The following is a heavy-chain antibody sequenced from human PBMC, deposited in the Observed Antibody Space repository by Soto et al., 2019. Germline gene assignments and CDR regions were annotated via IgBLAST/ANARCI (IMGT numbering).Heavy chain of an antibody. CDR3: TTDQPALPLGIGDPFDY. D-gene: IGHD7-27*01. CDR1: GFTFSNAW. Sequence: GGSLRLSCAASGFTFSNAWMSWVRQAPGKGLEWVGRIKSKTDGGTTDYAAPVKGRFTITRDDSKNTLYLQMNSLKTEDTAVYCCTTDQPALPLGIGDPFDYWGQGTLVTVSS. V-gene: IGHV3-15*01. J-gene: IGHJ4*02. CDR2: IKSKTDGGTT.